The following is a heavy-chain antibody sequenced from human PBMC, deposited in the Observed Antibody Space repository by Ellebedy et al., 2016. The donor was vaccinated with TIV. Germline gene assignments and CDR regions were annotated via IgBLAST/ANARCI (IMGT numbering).Heavy chain of an antibody. CDR2: ISSGGNSI. CDR3: ARAVGYSDS. V-gene: IGHV3-11*01. D-gene: IGHD3-3*01. Sequence: GESLKISCAASGFTFSDYYMTWIRQAPGKGLEWIAAISSGGNSIHYADSVRGRFTISRDNAKKSLYLQMDSLRVDDTAFYYCARAVGYSDSWGQGTLVTVTS. J-gene: IGHJ4*02. CDR1: GFTFSDYY.